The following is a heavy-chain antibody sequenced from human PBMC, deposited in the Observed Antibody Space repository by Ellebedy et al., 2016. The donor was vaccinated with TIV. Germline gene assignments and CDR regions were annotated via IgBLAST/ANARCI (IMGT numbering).Heavy chain of an antibody. CDR3: AGTRITGSISPFDY. V-gene: IGHV4-39*07. J-gene: IGHJ4*02. CDR2: INHSGST. CDR1: GGSISSSSYY. D-gene: IGHD1-20*01. Sequence: MPSETLSLTCTVSGGSISSSSYYWGWIRQPPGKGLEWIGEINHSGSTNYNPSLKSRVTISVDTSKNQFSLKLSSVTAADTAVYYCAGTRITGSISPFDYWGQGTLVTVSS.